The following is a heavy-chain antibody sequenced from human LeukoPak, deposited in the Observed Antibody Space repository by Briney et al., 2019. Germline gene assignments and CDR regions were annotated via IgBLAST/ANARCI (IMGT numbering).Heavy chain of an antibody. Sequence: GALVPSWAASGNPLSYALMQVGRQAPGEGVMWGSRIKTDGSTDYADSVKGRFTISRDNAKNTLYLQMNSLRADDTAVYYCARDWYHSFDYWGQGILVTVSS. CDR2: IKTDGST. CDR1: GNPLSYAL. V-gene: IGHV3-74*01. J-gene: IGHJ4*02. CDR3: ARDWYHSFDY. D-gene: IGHD1-14*01.